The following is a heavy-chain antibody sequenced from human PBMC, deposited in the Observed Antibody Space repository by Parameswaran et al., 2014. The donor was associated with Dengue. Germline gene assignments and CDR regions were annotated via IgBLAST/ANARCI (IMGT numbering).Heavy chain of an antibody. CDR3: ARDRSPYYDFWSGYSPDYYYGMDV. CDR1: GYTFTSYY. V-gene: IGHV1-46*01. CDR2: INPSGGST. J-gene: IGHJ6*02. Sequence: ASVKVSCKASGYTFTSYYMHWVRQAPGQGLEWMGIINPSGGSTSYAQKFQGRVTMTRDTSTSTVYMELSSLRSEDTAVYYCARDRSPYYDFWSGYSPDYYYGMDVWGQGTTVTVSS. D-gene: IGHD3-3*01.